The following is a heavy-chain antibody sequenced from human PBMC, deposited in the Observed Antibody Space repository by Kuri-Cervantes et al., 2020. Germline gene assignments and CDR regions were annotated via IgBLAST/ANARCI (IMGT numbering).Heavy chain of an antibody. CDR2: IYYSGST. CDR1: GGSISSGDYY. CDR3: ARSPYCSSTSCSAFDI. V-gene: IGHV4-61*08. J-gene: IGHJ3*02. D-gene: IGHD2-2*01. Sequence: GSLRLSCTVSGGSISSGDYYWSWIRQPPGKGLEWIGYIYYSGSTNYNPSLKSRVTISVDTSKNQFSLKLSSVTAADTAVYYCARSPYCSSTSCSAFDIWGQGTMVTVSS.